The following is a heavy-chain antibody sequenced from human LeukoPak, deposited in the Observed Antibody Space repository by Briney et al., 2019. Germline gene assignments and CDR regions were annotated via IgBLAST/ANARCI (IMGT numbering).Heavy chain of an antibody. J-gene: IGHJ4*02. V-gene: IGHV1-2*02. CDR1: GYTFTAYR. CDR2: INPDTGDT. Sequence: ASVRVSCKASGYTFTAYRMHWVRQAPGQGLEWMGWINPDTGDTNYAQNFQGRVTMTRDMTSTTAYMDLDSLTSDDTAVYYCARDAYFDHWGQGTLVTVSS. CDR3: ARDAYFDH.